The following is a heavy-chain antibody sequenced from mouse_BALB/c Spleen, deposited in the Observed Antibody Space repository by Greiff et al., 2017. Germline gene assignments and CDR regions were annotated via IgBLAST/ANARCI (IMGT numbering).Heavy chain of an antibody. J-gene: IGHJ2*01. D-gene: IGHD4-1*01. CDR1: GYSITSGYY. V-gene: IGHV3-6*02. CDR3: ARGEGLTVDY. Sequence: EVKLMESGPGLVKPSQSLSLTCSVTGYSITSGYYWNWIRQFPGNKLEWMGYISYDGSNNYNPSLKNRISITRDTSKNQFFLKLNSVTTEDTATYYCARGEGLTVDYWGQGTTLTVSS. CDR2: ISYDGSN.